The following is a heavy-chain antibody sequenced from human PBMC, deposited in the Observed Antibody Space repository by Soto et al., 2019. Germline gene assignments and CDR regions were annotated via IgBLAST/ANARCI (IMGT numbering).Heavy chain of an antibody. CDR2: IYKSATT. D-gene: IGHD7-27*01. Sequence: SETLSLTCSVSGDSISNLDYFWAWIRQPPGQALEYIGYIYKSATTYYNPSFESRVAISVDTSKSQFSLNVTSVTAADTAVYFCARGRYCLTGRCFPNWFDAWGQGALVTVSS. CDR3: ARGRYCLTGRCFPNWFDA. J-gene: IGHJ5*02. CDR1: GDSISNLDYF. V-gene: IGHV4-30-4*01.